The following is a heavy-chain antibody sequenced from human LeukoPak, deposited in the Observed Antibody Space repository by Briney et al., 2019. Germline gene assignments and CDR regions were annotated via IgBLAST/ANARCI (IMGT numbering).Heavy chain of an antibody. V-gene: IGHV4-59*01. J-gene: IGHJ4*02. CDR1: GGSISSYY. D-gene: IGHD5-18*01. CDR3: ARDKGYSYGYGFDY. CDR2: IYYSGST. Sequence: SETLSLTCTVSGGSISSYYWSWIRQPPGKGLEWIGYIYYSGSTNYNPSLKSRVTISVDTSKNQFSLKLSSVTAADTAVYYCARDKGYSYGYGFDYWGQGTLVTVSS.